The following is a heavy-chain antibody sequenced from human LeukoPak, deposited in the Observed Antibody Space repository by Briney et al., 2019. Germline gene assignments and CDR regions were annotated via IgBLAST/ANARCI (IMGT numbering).Heavy chain of an antibody. Sequence: ASVKVSCKASGYTFTGYYMHWVRQAPGQGLEWMGWINPNSGGTNYAQKFQGRVTMTRDTSISTAYMELSRLRSDDTAVYYCAREDGGSYSFDYWGQGTLVTVSS. CDR2: INPNSGGT. CDR3: AREDGGSYSFDY. V-gene: IGHV1-2*02. D-gene: IGHD1-26*01. CDR1: GYTFTGYY. J-gene: IGHJ4*02.